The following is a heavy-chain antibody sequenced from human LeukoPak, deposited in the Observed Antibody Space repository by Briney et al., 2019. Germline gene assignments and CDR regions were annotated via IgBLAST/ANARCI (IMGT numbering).Heavy chain of an antibody. J-gene: IGHJ4*02. D-gene: IGHD6-19*01. V-gene: IGHV4-39*06. Sequence: SETLSLTCTVYGGSISSNNYYWGWIRQPPGKGLEWFGSIYYSGSTYYNPSLKSRVTTSVDTSKNQFPLKLSSVTAADTAVYYCARVSGWNPLQVAHLEYWGQGTLVTVSS. CDR1: GGSISSNNYY. CDR3: ARVSGWNPLQVAHLEY. CDR2: IYYSGST.